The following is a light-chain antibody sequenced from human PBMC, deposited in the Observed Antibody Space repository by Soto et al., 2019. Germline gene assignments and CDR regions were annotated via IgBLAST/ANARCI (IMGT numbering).Light chain of an antibody. J-gene: IGLJ1*01. CDR1: SSDVGSYNF. Sequence: QSVLTQPASVSGSPGQSITISCTRTSSDVGSYNFVSWYQQHPGKVPKVMIYEVSKRPSGVSDRFSGSKSGNTASLTISGLQAKDEADYYCCADAGRSTYVFGTGTKVTVL. CDR3: CADAGRSTYV. V-gene: IGLV2-23*02. CDR2: EVS.